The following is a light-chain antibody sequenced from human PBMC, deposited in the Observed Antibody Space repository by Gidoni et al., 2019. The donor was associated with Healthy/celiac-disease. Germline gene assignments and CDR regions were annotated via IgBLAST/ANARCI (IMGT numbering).Light chain of an antibody. J-gene: IGKJ4*01. CDR1: QSISSY. Sequence: DIQMTQSPSSLSASVGDRVTITCRARQSISSYLNWYQQKPGKAPKLLIYAASRLHSGVPSRFRGSGSGTDFNLTISSLQPEDFATYCCPQGYSTLSFXGXTKVEIK. V-gene: IGKV1-39*01. CDR3: PQGYSTLS. CDR2: AAS.